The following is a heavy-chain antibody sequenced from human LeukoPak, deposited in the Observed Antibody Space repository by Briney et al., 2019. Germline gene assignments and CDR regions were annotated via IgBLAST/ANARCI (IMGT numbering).Heavy chain of an antibody. Sequence: SSETLSLTCTVSGGSFSSGSYYWSWIRQPPGKGLEWIGYIYYSGSTNYNPSLKSRVTISVDTSKNQFSLKLSSVTAADTAVYFCARETMAGHFDYWGQGTLVTVSS. V-gene: IGHV4-61*01. J-gene: IGHJ4*02. CDR1: GGSFSSGSYY. CDR2: IYYSGST. D-gene: IGHD6-19*01. CDR3: ARETMAGHFDY.